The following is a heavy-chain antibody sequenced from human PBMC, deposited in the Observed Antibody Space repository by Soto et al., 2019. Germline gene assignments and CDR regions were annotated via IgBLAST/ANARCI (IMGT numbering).Heavy chain of an antibody. V-gene: IGHV4-31*03. CDR2: IYYSGTT. CDR3: DSYVWGTYRSRDF. CDR1: GGSITSGGWY. D-gene: IGHD3-16*02. J-gene: IGHJ4*02. Sequence: QVQLQESGPGLVKPSQTLSLTCTVSGGSITSGGWYWSWIRQHPGKGLEWIGYIYYSGTTYYNASLKSRVTMSVDTSKNQFSLTLSSVTAADTAVYYCDSYVWGTYRSRDFWGQGPLVTVSS.